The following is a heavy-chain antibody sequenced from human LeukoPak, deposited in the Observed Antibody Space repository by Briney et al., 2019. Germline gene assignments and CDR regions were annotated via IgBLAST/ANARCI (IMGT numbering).Heavy chain of an antibody. Sequence: ASVKVSCKASGYTFTSYAMHWVRQAPGQRLEWMGWINAGNGNTKYSQKFQGRVTITRDTSASTAYMELSSLRSEDTAVYYCASMLEYSSGWYYFDCWGQGTLVTVSS. CDR1: GYTFTSYA. CDR3: ASMLEYSSGWYYFDC. V-gene: IGHV1-3*01. J-gene: IGHJ4*02. D-gene: IGHD6-19*01. CDR2: INAGNGNT.